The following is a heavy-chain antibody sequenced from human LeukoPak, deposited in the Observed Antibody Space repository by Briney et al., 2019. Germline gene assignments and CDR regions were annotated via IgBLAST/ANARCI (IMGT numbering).Heavy chain of an antibody. CDR2: IYYSGST. Sequence: SETLSLTCTVSGGSISSYYWSWIRQPPGKGLEWIGYIYYSGSTNYNPSLKSRVTISVDTSKNQFSLKLSSVTAADTAVYYCARAGVPGLFDYRGQGTLVTVSS. J-gene: IGHJ4*02. CDR1: GGSISSYY. V-gene: IGHV4-59*01. CDR3: ARAGVPGLFDY. D-gene: IGHD1-1*01.